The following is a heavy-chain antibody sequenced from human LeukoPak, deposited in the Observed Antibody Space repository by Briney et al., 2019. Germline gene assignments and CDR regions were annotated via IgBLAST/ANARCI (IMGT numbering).Heavy chain of an antibody. D-gene: IGHD2-15*01. CDR1: GGSISGSY. CDR3: ARARRVVVGAPYYFDY. CDR2: VYHSGST. J-gene: IGHJ4*02. V-gene: IGHV4-59*12. Sequence: SETLSLTCTVSGGSISGSYWSWIRQPPGKGLEWIGEVYHSGSTNYNPSLKSRVSISVDKSKNQFSLKLSSVTAADTAVYYCARARRVVVGAPYYFDYWGQGTLVTVSS.